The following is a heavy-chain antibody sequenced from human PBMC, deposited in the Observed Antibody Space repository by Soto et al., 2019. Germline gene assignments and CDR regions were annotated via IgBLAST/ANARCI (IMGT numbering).Heavy chain of an antibody. CDR2: IYSGGST. Sequence: GGSLRLSCAASGFTVSSNYMSWVRQAPGKGLEWVSVIYSGGSTYYADSVKGRFTISRDNSKNTLYLQMNSLRAEDTAVYYCASPGDDFWSGTHPDVWGQGTTVTGS. J-gene: IGHJ6*02. V-gene: IGHV3-53*01. CDR1: GFTVSSNY. CDR3: ASPGDDFWSGTHPDV. D-gene: IGHD3-3*01.